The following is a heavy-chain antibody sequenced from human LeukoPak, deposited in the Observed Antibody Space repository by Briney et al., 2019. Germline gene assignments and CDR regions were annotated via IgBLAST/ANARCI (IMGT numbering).Heavy chain of an antibody. CDR2: VDPNTGGT. CDR3: ASLYDIVGTTVDY. D-gene: IGHD1-26*01. CDR1: GYTFTNYY. Sequence: ASVKVSCKTSGYTFTNYYIHWVRQAPGQGLEWMGRVDPNTGGTKSAKNFQGRVTMTRDTSISTAYMALSGLRSDDTAVYYCASLYDIVGTTVDYWGQGTLVTVSS. V-gene: IGHV1-2*06. J-gene: IGHJ4*02.